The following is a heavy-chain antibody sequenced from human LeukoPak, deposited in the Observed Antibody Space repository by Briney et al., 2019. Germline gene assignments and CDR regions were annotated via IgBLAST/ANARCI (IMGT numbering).Heavy chain of an antibody. CDR3: ARTLTRYSTAWYGY. J-gene: IGHJ4*02. D-gene: IGHD6-19*01. CDR1: GFTFKDYY. V-gene: IGHV1-2*02. CDR2: LNPYSGGT. Sequence: ASVKVSCKPSGFTFKDYYIHWVRQAPGQGLEWMGWLNPYSGGTNYAQKFQGRVTLTRDTSITTAYMDLSSLTPDDTALYYCARTLTRYSTAWYGYWGQGTLVTVSS.